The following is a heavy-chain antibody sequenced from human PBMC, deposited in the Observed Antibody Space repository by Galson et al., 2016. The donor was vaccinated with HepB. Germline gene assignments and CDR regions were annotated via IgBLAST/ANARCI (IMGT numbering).Heavy chain of an antibody. Sequence: SETLSLTCTVSGGSISRYYWSWIRQPPGKGLEWIGYVYDSGSTEYNPSLKSRVTISVDTSKNQFSLKLTSVTAADTAVYYCARGARPLTAVTNRRGHLDCWGQGTLVTVSS. CDR2: VYDSGST. V-gene: IGHV4-59*01. J-gene: IGHJ4*02. D-gene: IGHD4-17*01. CDR1: GGSISRYY. CDR3: ARGARPLTAVTNRRGHLDC.